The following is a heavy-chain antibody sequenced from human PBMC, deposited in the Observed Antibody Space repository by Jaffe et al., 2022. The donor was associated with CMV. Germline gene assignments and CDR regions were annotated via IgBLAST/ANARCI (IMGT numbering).Heavy chain of an antibody. V-gene: IGHV4-39*01. D-gene: IGHD5-12*01. CDR2: VYNSGNT. Sequence: QVQLQESGPGLVKPSETLSLTCTVSGGSVSSSGYYWGWIRQPPGKGLEWIGSVYNSGNTYYNPSLKSRVIILVDTSKNQFSLRLSSVTAADTAVYYCARHVVGGNAVATITGTRFDFWGQGTLVTVSS. CDR3: ARHVVGGNAVATITGTRFDF. CDR1: GGSVSSSGYY. J-gene: IGHJ4*02.